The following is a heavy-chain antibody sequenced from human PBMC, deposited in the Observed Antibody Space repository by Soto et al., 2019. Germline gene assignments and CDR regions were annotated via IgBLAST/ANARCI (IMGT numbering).Heavy chain of an antibody. D-gene: IGHD6-19*01. CDR3: ATGSGWYSPDY. J-gene: IGHJ4*02. V-gene: IGHV3-74*01. Sequence: EVQLVESGGGLVQPGGFLRLSCAASGFTFSSNWMHWVRQGPGKGLVWVSRIDNDGSSRDYADSVKGRVTISRDNAKNTMYMEMSSLRAEDTAVYYCATGSGWYSPDYWGQGTLVTVSS. CDR1: GFTFSSNW. CDR2: IDNDGSSR.